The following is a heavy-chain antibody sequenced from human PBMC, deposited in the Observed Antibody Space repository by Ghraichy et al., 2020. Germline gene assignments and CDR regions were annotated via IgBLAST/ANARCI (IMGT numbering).Heavy chain of an antibody. Sequence: SETLSLTCTVSGASIRSYYLSWIRQTPGKGLEWIGYIFHSGSTNYNPSLKSRVTISMDTSKNQFSLKLTSVTAADTALYDCATHADYTWGSYHYRWFDPWGQGTLVTVSS. J-gene: IGHJ5*02. V-gene: IGHV4-59*08. CDR1: GASIRSYY. CDR2: IFHSGST. CDR3: ATHADYTWGSYHYRWFDP. D-gene: IGHD3-16*02.